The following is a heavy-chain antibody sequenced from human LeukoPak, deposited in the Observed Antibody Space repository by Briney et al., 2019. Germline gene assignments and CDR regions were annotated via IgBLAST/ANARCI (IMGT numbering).Heavy chain of an antibody. J-gene: IGHJ4*02. CDR2: ISTDASST. CDR1: GFTFSSYW. CDR3: TGHHQAYSRTY. D-gene: IGHD4-11*01. V-gene: IGHV3-74*01. Sequence: GGSLRLSCAGSGFTFSSYWMHWVRQAPGKGLVWVSRISTDASSTTYADSVKGRFAISRDNAKDTLYLQMNSLRAEDTAVYYCTGHHQAYSRTYWGQGTLVTVSS.